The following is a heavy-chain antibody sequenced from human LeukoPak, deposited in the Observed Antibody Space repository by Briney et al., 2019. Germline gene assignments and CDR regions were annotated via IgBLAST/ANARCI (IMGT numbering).Heavy chain of an antibody. V-gene: IGHV1-2*02. Sequence: ASVKVSCKASGYISTGYYMHWVRQAPGQGLEWVGWLNPNSGATNNAQNFQGRVTMTRDTSISTAYMDLSRLRSDDTAFYYCARSAPTLTYDILTGYLGYWGQGTLVTVSS. CDR3: ARSAPTLTYDILTGYLGY. CDR1: GYISTGYY. J-gene: IGHJ4*02. CDR2: LNPNSGAT. D-gene: IGHD3-9*01.